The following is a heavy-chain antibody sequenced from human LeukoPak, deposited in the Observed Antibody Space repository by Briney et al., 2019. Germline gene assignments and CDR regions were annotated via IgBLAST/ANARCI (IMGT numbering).Heavy chain of an antibody. CDR2: IYPGDSDT. D-gene: IGHD1-1*01. CDR3: ARYTDHYYFDY. Sequence: GESLKFSCKGSGYSFTSYWIGWVRQMPGKGLEWMGIIYPGDSDTRYSPSFQGQVTISADKSISTAYLQWSSLNTSDTAMYYCARYTDHYYFDYWGQATLITVSS. V-gene: IGHV5-51*01. J-gene: IGHJ4*02. CDR1: GYSFTSYW.